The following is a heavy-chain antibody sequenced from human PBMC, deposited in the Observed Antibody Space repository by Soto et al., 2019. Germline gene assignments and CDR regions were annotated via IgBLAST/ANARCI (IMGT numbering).Heavy chain of an antibody. CDR1: RFTLSGYA. CDR3: VKGTYDFDY. V-gene: IGHV3-64D*06. CDR2: ISSNGGST. J-gene: IGHJ4*02. Sequence: GGSLRLSGSAARFTLSGYAMHWVRQAPGKGLEYVSTISSNGGSTYYAASVKGRFTISRDNSKNTLYLQMSSLRTEDTALYYCVKGTYDFDYWGQGT.